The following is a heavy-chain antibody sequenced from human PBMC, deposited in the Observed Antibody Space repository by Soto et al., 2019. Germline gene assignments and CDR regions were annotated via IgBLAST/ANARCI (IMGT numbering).Heavy chain of an antibody. CDR3: ARSIREAAAGTLNYYYYYGMDV. CDR2: IYYSGST. J-gene: IGHJ6*02. CDR1: GGSISSSSYY. Sequence: SETLSLTCTVSGGSISSSSYYWGWIRQPPGKGLEWIGSIYYSGSTYYNPSLKSRVTISVDTSKNQFSLKLSSVTAADTAVYYCARSIREAAAGTLNYYYYYGMDVWGQRTTDTVSS. V-gene: IGHV4-39*01. D-gene: IGHD6-13*01.